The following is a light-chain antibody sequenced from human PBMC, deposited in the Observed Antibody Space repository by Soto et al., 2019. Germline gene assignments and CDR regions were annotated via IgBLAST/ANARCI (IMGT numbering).Light chain of an antibody. CDR1: QSVGSN. V-gene: IGKV3-15*01. CDR3: QQDQDRYT. CDR2: GAS. Sequence: EIVMTQSPATLSVSPGERATLSCRASQSVGSNLAWYQHRPGQAPRLLIQGASTRDTGIPARFSGSGSGTEFTLSISGLQSEDFAVYYCQQDQDRYTFGQGTKLEIK. J-gene: IGKJ2*01.